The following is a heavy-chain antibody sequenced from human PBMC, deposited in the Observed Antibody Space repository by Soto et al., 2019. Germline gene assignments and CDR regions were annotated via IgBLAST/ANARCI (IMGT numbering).Heavy chain of an antibody. CDR1: GFIFTNYA. Sequence: EVQLLESGGGLVQPGGSLRLSCAASGFIFTNYAMTWVRQAPGKGLEWVSGIGGSGVTTYYADSVKGRFTISRDNSKNMLYLQMNSLRAEDTAIFDCANSSSGSSYSSLGYWGQGTLVTVSS. D-gene: IGHD2-15*01. V-gene: IGHV3-23*01. CDR2: IGGSGVTT. CDR3: ANSSSGSSYSSLGY. J-gene: IGHJ4*02.